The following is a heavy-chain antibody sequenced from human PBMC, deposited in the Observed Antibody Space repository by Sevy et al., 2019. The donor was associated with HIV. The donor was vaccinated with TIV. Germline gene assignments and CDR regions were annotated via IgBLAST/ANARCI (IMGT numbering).Heavy chain of an antibody. V-gene: IGHV2-5*01. D-gene: IGHD5-18*01. Sequence: SGPTLVKPTQTLTLTCTFSGFSLSTSGVGVGWIRQPPGKALEWLAVIYWNDDTRHNPSLKSRLTVTKDTSKNQVVLRMTNMDPVDTATYYCAHAGQVWNLCDFWGQGTLVTVS. J-gene: IGHJ4*02. CDR1: GFSLSTSGVG. CDR3: AHAGQVWNLCDF. CDR2: IYWNDDT.